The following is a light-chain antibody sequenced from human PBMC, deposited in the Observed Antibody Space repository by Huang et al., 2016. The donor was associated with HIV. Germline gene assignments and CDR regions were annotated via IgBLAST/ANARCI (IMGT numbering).Light chain of an antibody. Sequence: EIVLTQSPGTLSLSPGERATLSCRASQSVSSSYLAWYQQKPGQAPRLLLYGASSRATGSPDRFSGSGSETDFTLTISRLEPEDFAVYYCQQYGSSPYTFGQGTKLEIK. CDR3: QQYGSSPYT. V-gene: IGKV3-20*01. CDR2: GAS. CDR1: QSVSSSY. J-gene: IGKJ2*01.